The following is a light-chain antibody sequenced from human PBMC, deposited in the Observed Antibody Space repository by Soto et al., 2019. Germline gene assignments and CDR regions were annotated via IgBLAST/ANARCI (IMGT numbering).Light chain of an antibody. CDR2: AAS. Sequence: QMTQSPSTLSGSVGDRVTITCRASQTISSWLAWYQQKPGKVPKLLIYAASTLQSGVPSRFSGSGSGTDFTLTISSLQPEDVATYYCQKYNSAPLRTFGQGTKAAI. CDR3: QKYNSAPLRT. V-gene: IGKV1-27*01. CDR1: QTISSW. J-gene: IGKJ1*01.